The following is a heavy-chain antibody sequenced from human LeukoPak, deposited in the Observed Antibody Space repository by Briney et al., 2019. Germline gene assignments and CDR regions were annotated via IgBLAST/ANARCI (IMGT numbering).Heavy chain of an antibody. J-gene: IGHJ1*01. CDR3: ARHARVPMD. Sequence: SETLSLTCTVSDGSITDNYWSWIRQPPGKALEYLGYIYYSGDTNVYPSLKSRLTISIDTSKYQFSLKLSSVTAADTAMYYCARHARVPMDWGQGILVTVSS. D-gene: IGHD2-8*01. V-gene: IGHV4-59*08. CDR2: IYYSGDT. CDR1: DGSITDNY.